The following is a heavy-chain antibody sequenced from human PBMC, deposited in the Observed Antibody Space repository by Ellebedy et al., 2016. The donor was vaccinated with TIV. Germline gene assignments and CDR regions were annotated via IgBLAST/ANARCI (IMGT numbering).Heavy chain of an antibody. CDR3: TIEGHPSGYHALGV. D-gene: IGHD7-27*01. CDR2: IKSTTSGGTT. V-gene: IGHV3-15*01. CDR1: GFTVADVW. Sequence: PGGSLRLSCAASGFTVADVWMSWVRQAPGKGLEWLGRIKSTTSGGTTDYAAPVKGRFSISRDESKNTLYLQMNSLKTEDTALYYCTIEGHPSGYHALGVWGQGTTLTVSS. J-gene: IGHJ6*02.